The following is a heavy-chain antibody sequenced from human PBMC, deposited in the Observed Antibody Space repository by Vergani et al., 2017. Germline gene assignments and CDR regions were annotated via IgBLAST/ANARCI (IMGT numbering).Heavy chain of an antibody. CDR2: IYHSGGA. CDR3: ARSRIYYGAGSPDY. V-gene: IGHV4-39*07. Sequence: QLHLQESGPGLVKPSETLSLTCTVSGGSITSSSYYWGWIRQPPGKGLEWIGNIYHSGGAYYNPSLKGRVTISVDTSKNQFSLYLTSVTAADTAVYYCARSRIYYGAGSPDYWGQGTLVTVSS. D-gene: IGHD3-10*01. J-gene: IGHJ4*02. CDR1: GGSITSSSYY.